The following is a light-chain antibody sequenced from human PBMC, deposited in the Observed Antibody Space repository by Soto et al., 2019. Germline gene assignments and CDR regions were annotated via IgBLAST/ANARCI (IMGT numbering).Light chain of an antibody. CDR3: QQYAGSPMYT. Sequence: EIVLTQSPGTLSLSPGERATLSCRASQSVSSSHLAWYQQKPGQAPRLLIYGASTRATGIPDSFSGSGSGTDFTLTISRLEPEDFAVYYCQQYAGSPMYTFGQGTQLEIK. J-gene: IGKJ2*01. V-gene: IGKV3-20*01. CDR2: GAS. CDR1: QSVSSSH.